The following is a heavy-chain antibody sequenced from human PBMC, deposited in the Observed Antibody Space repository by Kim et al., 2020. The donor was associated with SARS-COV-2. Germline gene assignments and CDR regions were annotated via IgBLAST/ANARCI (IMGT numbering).Heavy chain of an antibody. D-gene: IGHD5-18*01. V-gene: IGHV4-61*01. CDR2: IYYSGST. CDR3: ARDRGFSYFWFDP. CDR1: GGSVSSGSYY. J-gene: IGHJ5*02. Sequence: SETLSLTCTVSGGSVSSGSYYWSWIRQPPGKGLEWIGYIYYSGSTNYNPSLKSRVTISVDTSKNQFSLKLSSVTAADTAVYYCARDRGFSYFWFDPWGQGTLVTVSS.